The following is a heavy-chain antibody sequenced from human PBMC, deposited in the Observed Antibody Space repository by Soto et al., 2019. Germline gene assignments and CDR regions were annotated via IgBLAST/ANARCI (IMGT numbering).Heavy chain of an antibody. Sequence: PSETLSLTCAVYGGSFSGYYWSWIRQPPGKGLEWIGYIYYSGGTNYNPSLKSRVTISVDTSKNQFSLKLSSVTAADKAVYYCARAGPGGYGGGYYFDYWGQGTLVTVSS. CDR3: ARAGPGGYGGGYYFDY. CDR2: IYYSGGT. J-gene: IGHJ4*02. CDR1: GGSFSGYY. V-gene: IGHV4-59*01. D-gene: IGHD4-17*01.